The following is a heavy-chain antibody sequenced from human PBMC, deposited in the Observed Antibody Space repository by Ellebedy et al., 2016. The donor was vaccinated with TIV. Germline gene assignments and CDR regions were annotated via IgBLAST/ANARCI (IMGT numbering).Heavy chain of an antibody. CDR1: GYSFASYW. CDR3: ARDYYYALDV. J-gene: IGHJ6*02. V-gene: IGHV5-10-1*01. CDR2: IDPTDSYT. Sequence: KVSCKGSGYSFASYWISWVRQMPGKGLEWMGRIDPTDSYTYYSPSFQGHVTISADKSINTAYLQWSSLKASDTAMYYCARDYYYALDVWGQGTPVTVSS.